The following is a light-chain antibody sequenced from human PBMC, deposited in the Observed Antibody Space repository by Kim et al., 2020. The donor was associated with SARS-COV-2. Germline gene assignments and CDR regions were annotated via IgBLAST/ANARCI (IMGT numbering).Light chain of an antibody. CDR2: GTT. CDR1: TGAVTGGFS. J-gene: IGLJ3*02. Sequence: GTVTLTCASSTGAVTGGFSPNWFQQKPGQAPRSLIYGTTNKHSWTPARFSGSLLGGKAALTLSGVQPEDEADYYCLLYYGGAQLVFGGGTKLTVL. CDR3: LLYYGGAQLV. V-gene: IGLV7-43*01.